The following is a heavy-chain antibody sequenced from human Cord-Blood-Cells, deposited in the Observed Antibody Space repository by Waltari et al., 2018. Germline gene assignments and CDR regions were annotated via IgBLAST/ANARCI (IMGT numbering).Heavy chain of an antibody. Sequence: QVQLQQWGAGLLKPSETLSLPCAAHGGSFRGYYWRWIRQPPGKGLEWIGEINHSGSTNYNPSLKSRVTISVDTSKNQFSLKLSSVTAADTAVYYCAGSGYSSSWYDTWGQGTLVTVSS. CDR1: GGSFRGYY. V-gene: IGHV4-34*01. CDR2: INHSGST. J-gene: IGHJ5*02. CDR3: AGSGYSSSWYDT. D-gene: IGHD6-13*01.